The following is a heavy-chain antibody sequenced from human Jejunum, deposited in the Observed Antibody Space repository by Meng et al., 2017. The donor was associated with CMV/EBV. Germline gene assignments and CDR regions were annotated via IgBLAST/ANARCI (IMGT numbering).Heavy chain of an antibody. CDR2: IRSKVNNYAT. Sequence: EAQLVESGGGLVQPGGSLKLSCVASGFTFSGSAMHWVRQASGKGLEWVGRIRSKVNNYATGYAESVKGRFTISRDDSKNMAYLQMNSLKTEDTAVYYCTRLDRAESDSDCWGQGTLVTVAS. D-gene: IGHD3-22*01. V-gene: IGHV3-73*02. CDR3: TRLDRAESDSDC. CDR1: GFTFSGSA. J-gene: IGHJ4*02.